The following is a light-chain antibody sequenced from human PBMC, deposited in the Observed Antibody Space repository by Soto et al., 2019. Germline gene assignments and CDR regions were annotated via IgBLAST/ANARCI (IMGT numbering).Light chain of an antibody. J-gene: IGKJ2*01. Sequence: DIQMTQSPSFLSASVGDRVTITCRASQSIGIYLAWYQHKPGKAPKLLIYAASTLPSGVSSRFRGSGSGTDFTLTISRLHPEDFATYYCQQSNSNSYTFGQGTQLEI. CDR1: QSIGIY. CDR2: AAS. V-gene: IGKV1-9*01. CDR3: QQSNSNSYT.